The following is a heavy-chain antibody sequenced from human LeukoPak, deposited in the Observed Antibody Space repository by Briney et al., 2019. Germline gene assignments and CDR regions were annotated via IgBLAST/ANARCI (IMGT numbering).Heavy chain of an antibody. CDR3: ARQQVAYYYYYGMDV. J-gene: IGHJ6*04. D-gene: IGHD2-15*01. Sequence: GESLKISCKGSGYSFTTYWIAWVRQMPGKGLEWMGIIYPGDSDTRYSPSFQGQVTISADKSISTAFLQWSGLKASDTAMYYCARQQVAYYYYYGMDVWGKGTTVTVSS. CDR2: IYPGDSDT. CDR1: GYSFTTYW. V-gene: IGHV5-51*01.